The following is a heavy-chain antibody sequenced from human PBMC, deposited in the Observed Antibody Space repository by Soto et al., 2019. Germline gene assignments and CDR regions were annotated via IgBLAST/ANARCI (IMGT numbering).Heavy chain of an antibody. J-gene: IGHJ6*02. CDR1: GGTFSSYA. CDR3: ARDIRPGTKGYYYYGMDV. Sequence: SVKVSCKASGGTFSSYAISWVRQAPGQGLEWMGGIIPIFGTANYAQKFQGRVTITADGSTSTAYMELSSLRSEDTAVYYCARDIRPGTKGYYYYGMDVWGQGTTVTVSS. CDR2: IIPIFGTA. D-gene: IGHD1-7*01. V-gene: IGHV1-69*13.